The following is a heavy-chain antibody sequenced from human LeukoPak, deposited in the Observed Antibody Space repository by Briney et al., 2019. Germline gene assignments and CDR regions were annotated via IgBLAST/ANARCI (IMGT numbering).Heavy chain of an antibody. D-gene: IGHD3-22*01. CDR1: GFTFSSYA. Sequence: PGGSLRLSCAASGFTFSSYAMSWVRQAPGKGLEWVSAISGSGGSTYYADSVKGRLTISRDNSKNTLYLQMNSLRAEDTAVYYCAKDGYYDTLYYFDYWGQGTLVTVSS. CDR3: AKDGYYDTLYYFDY. V-gene: IGHV3-23*01. J-gene: IGHJ4*02. CDR2: ISGSGGST.